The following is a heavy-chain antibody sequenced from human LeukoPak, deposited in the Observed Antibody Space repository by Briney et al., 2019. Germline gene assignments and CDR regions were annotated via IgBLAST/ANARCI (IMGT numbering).Heavy chain of an antibody. CDR1: GYTFNSYD. Sequence: ASVKVSCKASGYTFNSYDINWVRQATGQGLEWMGWINPNNGNTGYAQKFQGRVTITRNTSISTAYMELSRLRSEDTAVYYCARGRSGRWFDPWGQGTLGTVSS. V-gene: IGHV1-8*03. CDR2: INPNNGNT. J-gene: IGHJ5*02. D-gene: IGHD3-3*01. CDR3: ARGRSGRWFDP.